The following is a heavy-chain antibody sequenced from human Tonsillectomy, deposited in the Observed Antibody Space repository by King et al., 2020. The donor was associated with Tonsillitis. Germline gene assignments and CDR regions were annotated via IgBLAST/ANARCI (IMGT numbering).Heavy chain of an antibody. CDR2: ISRGGTVT. CDR1: GFTFTYYA. J-gene: IGHJ4*02. Sequence: VQLVESGGDLIQSGGSLRLSCAASGFTFTYYAMSWVRQAPGRGLEWVSSISRGGTVTYNIDSVKGRFTISRDNSKDILYLQMDTLRAEDTAVYYCATSDYGDPLRYWGQGTLVTVSS. V-gene: IGHV3-23*04. D-gene: IGHD4/OR15-4a*01. CDR3: ATSDYGDPLRY.